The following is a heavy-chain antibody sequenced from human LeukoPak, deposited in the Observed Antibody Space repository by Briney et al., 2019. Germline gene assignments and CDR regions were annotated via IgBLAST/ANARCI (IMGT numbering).Heavy chain of an antibody. J-gene: IGHJ4*02. V-gene: IGHV3-48*03. CDR3: ERDSGGYCTNGVCSTFDY. CDR1: GFTFRSYE. Sequence: GGSLRLSCAASGFTFRSYEMNWVRQAPGKGLEWVSYISSSGSTIYYADSVKGRFTISGDNAKNSLYLQMNSLRAEDTAVYYCERDSGGYCTNGVCSTFDYWGQGTLVTVSS. D-gene: IGHD2-8*01. CDR2: ISSSGSTI.